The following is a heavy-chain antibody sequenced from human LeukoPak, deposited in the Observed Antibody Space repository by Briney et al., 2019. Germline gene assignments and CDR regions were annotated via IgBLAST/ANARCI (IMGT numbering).Heavy chain of an antibody. CDR3: VRVVTTGSGWYHFDN. J-gene: IGHJ4*02. V-gene: IGHV3-72*01. CDR1: GFSITDHH. Sequence: VGSLRLSCAGAGFSITDHHMDSVRQAPGKGLEWIGRIATTKPNRCTTPSAASARGRLTISTDESQNSLYLQSICLKPEDPGVYYCVRVVTTGSGWYHFDNWGLGTLVTVSS. D-gene: IGHD6-13*01. CDR2: IATTKPNRCTT.